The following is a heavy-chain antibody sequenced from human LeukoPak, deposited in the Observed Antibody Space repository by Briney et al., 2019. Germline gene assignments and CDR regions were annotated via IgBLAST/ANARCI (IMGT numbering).Heavy chain of an antibody. CDR2: IWYDGSNK. J-gene: IGHJ4*02. CDR3: ARGNYGDSSFDY. D-gene: IGHD4-17*01. V-gene: IGHV3-33*01. CDR1: GFTFSSYG. Sequence: PGGSLRLSCAASGFTFSSYGMHWVRQAPVKGLEWVAVIWYDGSNKYYADSVKGRFTISRDNSKNTLYLQMNSLRAEDTAVYYCARGNYGDSSFDYWGQGTLVTVSS.